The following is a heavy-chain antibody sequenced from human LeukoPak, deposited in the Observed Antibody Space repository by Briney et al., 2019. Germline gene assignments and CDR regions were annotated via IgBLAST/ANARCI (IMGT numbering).Heavy chain of an antibody. V-gene: IGHV4-4*02. Sequence: PSGTLSLTCAVSGGSISSSNWWSWVRQPPGKGLEWIGEIYHSGSTNYNPSLKSRVTISVDKSKNQFSLKVSSVTAADTAVYFCVRDLVATIDHYYYGMDVWGQGTTVTVSS. CDR1: GGSISSSNW. D-gene: IGHD5-12*01. CDR3: VRDLVATIDHYYYGMDV. J-gene: IGHJ6*02. CDR2: IYHSGST.